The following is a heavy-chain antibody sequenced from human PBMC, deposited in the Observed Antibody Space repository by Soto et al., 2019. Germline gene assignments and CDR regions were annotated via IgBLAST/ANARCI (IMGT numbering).Heavy chain of an antibody. J-gene: IGHJ4*02. D-gene: IGHD2-21*01. CDR2: ISTNGKYR. V-gene: IGHV3-11*06. CDR1: RCTFSDYY. CDR3: VRDMQLWRLDS. Sequence: GGSLRLSCAAPRCTFSDYYMTLIRQAPGRGLEWVSHISTNGKYRGYADSVKGRFTISRDNAKNTLFLHMNSPRAEDTAVYYCVRDMQLWRLDSWGQGTLVTVSS.